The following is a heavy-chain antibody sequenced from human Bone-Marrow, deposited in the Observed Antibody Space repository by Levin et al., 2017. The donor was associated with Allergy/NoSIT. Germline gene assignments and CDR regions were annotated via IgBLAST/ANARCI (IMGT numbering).Heavy chain of an antibody. CDR2: INTNTGNP. V-gene: IGHV7-4-1*01. Sequence: GESLKISCKASGYTFTSYAMNWVRQAPGQGLEWMGWINTNTGNPTYAQGFTGRFVFSLDTSVSTAYLQICSLKAEDTAVYYCARGPYYDFWSGYQAYYYYGMDVWGQGTTVTVSS. J-gene: IGHJ6*02. CDR1: GYTFTSYA. D-gene: IGHD3-3*01. CDR3: ARGPYYDFWSGYQAYYYYGMDV.